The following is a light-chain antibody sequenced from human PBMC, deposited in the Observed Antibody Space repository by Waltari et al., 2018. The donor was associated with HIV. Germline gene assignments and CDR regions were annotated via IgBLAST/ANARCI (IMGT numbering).Light chain of an antibody. Sequence: ETVMTQSPANLSVSPGERVTLSCRASQSISSDLAWYQQKPGQAPRLLIYGASTRATGIPARFSGSGSGTEFTLTISSLQSEDFAVYFCQHYNNWPPWTFGQGTKVEIK. CDR2: GAS. CDR3: QHYNNWPPWT. V-gene: IGKV3-15*01. J-gene: IGKJ1*01. CDR1: QSISSD.